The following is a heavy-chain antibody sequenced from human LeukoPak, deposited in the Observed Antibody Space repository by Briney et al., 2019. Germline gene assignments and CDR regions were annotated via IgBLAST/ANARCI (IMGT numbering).Heavy chain of an antibody. CDR2: MNPNSGNT. J-gene: IGHJ4*02. CDR1: GYAFTSYD. D-gene: IGHD6-13*01. V-gene: IGHV1-8*01. Sequence: ASVKVSCKASGYAFTSYDINWVRQATGQGLEWMGWMNPNSGNTGYAQKFQGRVTMTRNTSISTAYMELSSLRSEDTAVYYCARDPHSDISTEGIHLYFEFWGQGTLVTVSS. CDR3: ARDPHSDISTEGIHLYFEF.